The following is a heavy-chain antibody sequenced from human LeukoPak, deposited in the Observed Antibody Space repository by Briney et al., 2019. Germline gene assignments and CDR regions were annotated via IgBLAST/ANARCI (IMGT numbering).Heavy chain of an antibody. J-gene: IGHJ4*02. CDR1: GGSISSDDYY. Sequence: SETLSLTCTVSGGSISSDDYYWSWIRQPPGKGLEWIGYIYYSGSTHYNPSLKSRVIISVDTSKNQFSLKLTSVTAADTAVYYCARGRRGNAVDYWGQGTLVTVSS. CDR2: IYYSGST. V-gene: IGHV4-30-4*01. CDR3: ARGRRGNAVDY.